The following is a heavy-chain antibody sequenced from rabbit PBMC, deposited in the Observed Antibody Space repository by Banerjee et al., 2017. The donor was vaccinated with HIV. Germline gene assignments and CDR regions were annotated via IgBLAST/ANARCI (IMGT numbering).Heavy chain of an antibody. CDR1: GFSFSSSYW. V-gene: IGHV1S45*01. CDR3: ARDLAGVIGWNFNL. Sequence: QEQLEESGGDLVKPEGSLTLTCTASGFSFSSSYWISWVRQAPGKGLEWIACIYVDSVANTYYANWAKGPFTISKTSSTTVTLQMTSLTAADTATYFCARDLAGVIGWNFNLWGQGTLVTVS. J-gene: IGHJ4*01. CDR2: IYVDSVANT. D-gene: IGHD4-1*01.